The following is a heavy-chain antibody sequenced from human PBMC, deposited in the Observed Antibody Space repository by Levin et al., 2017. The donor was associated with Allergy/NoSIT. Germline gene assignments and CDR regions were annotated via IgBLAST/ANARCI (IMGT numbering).Heavy chain of an antibody. D-gene: IGHD1-26*01. CDR1: GFTVFNNY. Sequence: GESLKISCAASGFTVFNNYMSWVRQAPGKGLEWVSTIYSNGDTFYADSVKGRFTISRDSSKNTLFLQMNSLRAEDTAVYYCTKHWEWGQGTLVTVSS. V-gene: IGHV3-66*04. CDR2: IYSNGDT. CDR3: TKHWE. J-gene: IGHJ4*02.